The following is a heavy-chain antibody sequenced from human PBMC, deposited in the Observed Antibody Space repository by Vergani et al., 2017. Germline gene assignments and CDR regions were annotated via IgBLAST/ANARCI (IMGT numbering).Heavy chain of an antibody. J-gene: IGHJ6*02. CDR1: GFTFSSYA. D-gene: IGHD6-19*01. CDR3: ARDPGYSSGWYGFYYYYYGMDV. V-gene: IGHV3-23*01. Sequence: EVQLLESGGGLVQPGGSLRLSCAASGFTFSSYAMSWVRQAPGKGLEWVSAISGSGGSTYYADSVKGRFTISRDNSKNTLYLQMNSLRAEDTAVYYCARDPGYSSGWYGFYYYYYGMDVWGQGP. CDR2: ISGSGGST.